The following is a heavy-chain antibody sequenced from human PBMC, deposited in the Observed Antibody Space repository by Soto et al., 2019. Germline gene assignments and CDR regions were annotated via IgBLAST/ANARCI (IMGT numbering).Heavy chain of an antibody. J-gene: IGHJ3*02. V-gene: IGHV4-31*03. CDR1: GGSISSGGYY. Sequence: SETLSLTCTVSGGSISSGGYYWSWIRQHPGKGLEWIGYIYYSGSTYYNPSLKSRVTISVDTSKNQFSLKLSSVTAADTAVYYCARETKRSITMVRGVIENAFDIWGQGTMVTVSS. CDR3: ARETKRSITMVRGVIENAFDI. CDR2: IYYSGST. D-gene: IGHD3-10*01.